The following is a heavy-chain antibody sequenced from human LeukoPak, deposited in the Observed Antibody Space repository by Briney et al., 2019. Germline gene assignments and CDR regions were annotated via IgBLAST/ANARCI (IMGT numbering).Heavy chain of an antibody. D-gene: IGHD4-17*01. J-gene: IGHJ5*02. CDR2: IYYSGSP. V-gene: IGHV4-39*07. Sequence: PSETLSLTCTVSGGSISNNNYYWAWIRQPPGKGLECMGSIYYSGSPYYNPSLKSRVTISVDTSKNQFSLKLSSVTAADTAVYYCASRPPITTVTTYWFDPWGQGTLVTVSS. CDR3: ASRPPITTVTTYWFDP. CDR1: GGSISNNNYY.